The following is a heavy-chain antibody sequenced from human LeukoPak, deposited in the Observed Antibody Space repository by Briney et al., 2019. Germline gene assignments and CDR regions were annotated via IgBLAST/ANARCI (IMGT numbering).Heavy chain of an antibody. V-gene: IGHV3-7*01. J-gene: IGHJ4*02. Sequence: GGSLRLSCAASGFTFTNYWMSWVRQAPGKGLELVANINQDRSEKYHVDSVKGRFTISRDNAKNSLYLQMNSLRAEDKAVYYCARLREIPVFGVVTKSTSYFDYWGQGTMVTVSS. CDR3: ARLREIPVFGVVTKSTSYFDY. CDR2: INQDRSEK. CDR1: GFTFTNYW. D-gene: IGHD3-3*01.